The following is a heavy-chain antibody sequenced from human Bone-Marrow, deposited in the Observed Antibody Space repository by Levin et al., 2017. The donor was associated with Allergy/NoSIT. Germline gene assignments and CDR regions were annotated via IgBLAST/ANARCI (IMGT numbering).Heavy chain of an antibody. CDR3: AKDGPGGSYYQGDAFDI. Sequence: GGSLRLSCAASGFTFSSYGMHWVRQAPGKGLEWVAVISYDGSNKYYADSVKGRFTISRDNSKNTLYLQMNSLRAEDTAVYYCAKDGPGGSYYQGDAFDIWGQGTMVTVSS. CDR2: ISYDGSNK. V-gene: IGHV3-30*18. D-gene: IGHD1-26*01. CDR1: GFTFSSYG. J-gene: IGHJ3*02.